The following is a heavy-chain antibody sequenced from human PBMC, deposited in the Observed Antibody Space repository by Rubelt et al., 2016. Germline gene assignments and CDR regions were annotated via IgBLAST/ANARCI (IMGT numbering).Heavy chain of an antibody. Sequence: EVQLVESGGGLVQPGGSLRLSCAASRFSFSTYWMSWVRQAPGKGLEWVANIKQDGSEKYYVDSVKGRFTISRDNAKNSLYLQRNSLRAEDTDVYVWASGGGNFDYWGQGTLVTVSA. J-gene: IGHJ4*02. CDR2: IKQDGSEK. CDR3: ASGGGNFDY. D-gene: IGHD1-14*01. CDR1: RFSFSTYW. V-gene: IGHV3-7*01.